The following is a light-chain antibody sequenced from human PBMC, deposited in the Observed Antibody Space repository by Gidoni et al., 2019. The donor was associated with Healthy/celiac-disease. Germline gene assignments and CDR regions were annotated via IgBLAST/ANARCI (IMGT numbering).Light chain of an antibody. CDR1: QSVCSSY. CDR2: AAS. CDR3: QQYGSSHALT. Sequence: EIVLTQSPGTLSLSPGERATLSCRASQSVCSSYLAWYQQKPGQAPRLLIYAASSRATGIPDRFSGSGSGTDFTLTISRLEPEDFAVYYCQQYGSSHALTFGGGTKVEIK. V-gene: IGKV3-20*01. J-gene: IGKJ4*01.